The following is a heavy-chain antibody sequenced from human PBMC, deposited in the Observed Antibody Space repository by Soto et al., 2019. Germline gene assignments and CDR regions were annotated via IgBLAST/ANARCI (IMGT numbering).Heavy chain of an antibody. V-gene: IGHV3-21*01. CDR3: ARDSREYNAYDYN. CDR2: IITITGFI. D-gene: IGHD5-12*01. Sequence: GSLRLSCAASGFTFSSDSMNWVRQPPGKGLEWVSIITITGFIDCADSVKGRFTISRDNAKSSLYLQMNSLRAEDTAVYYCARDSREYNAYDYNWGQGTLVTVSS. CDR1: GFTFSSDS. J-gene: IGHJ4*02.